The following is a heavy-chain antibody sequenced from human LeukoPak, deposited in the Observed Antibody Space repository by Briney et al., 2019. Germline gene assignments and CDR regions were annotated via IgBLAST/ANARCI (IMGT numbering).Heavy chain of an antibody. D-gene: IGHD1-26*01. CDR3: ASGVGATAFDY. J-gene: IGHJ4*02. Sequence: SETLSLTCTVSGGSISGSSYYWGWIRQPPGKGLEWIGSIYYSGSTYYNPSLKSRVTISVDTSKNQFSLRLSSVTAADTAVYYCASGVGATAFDYWGQGILVTVSS. CDR2: IYYSGST. CDR1: GGSISGSSYY. V-gene: IGHV4-39*01.